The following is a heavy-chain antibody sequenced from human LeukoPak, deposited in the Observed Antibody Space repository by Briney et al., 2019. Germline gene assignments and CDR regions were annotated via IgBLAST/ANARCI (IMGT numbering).Heavy chain of an antibody. V-gene: IGHV1-46*01. J-gene: IGHJ4*02. CDR1: GYTFTSYY. D-gene: IGHD3-9*01. CDR3: ARGILTGYYLPY. Sequence: GASVKVSCKASGYTFTSYYMHWVRQAPGQGPEWMGIINPSGGSTSYAQKFQGRVTMTRDMSTSTVYMELSSLRSEDTAVYYCARGILTGYYLPYWGQGTLVTVSS. CDR2: INPSGGST.